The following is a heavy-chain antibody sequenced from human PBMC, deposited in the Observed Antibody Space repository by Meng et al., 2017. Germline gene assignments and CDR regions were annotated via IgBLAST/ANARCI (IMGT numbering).Heavy chain of an antibody. D-gene: IGHD3-16*01. CDR3: ARTRGDYYFDY. CDR2: IDYGGST. CDR1: GDSVTVGSHY. V-gene: IGHV4-61*01. Sequence: QGQLQEVGPGLVRPSETLSLTCTVSGDSVTVGSHYWSWIRQPPGKGLEWIGYIDYGGSTSYNPSHRSRVTISVDTSNNQFSLKLSSVTAADTAVFYCARTRGDYYFDYWGQGTLVTVSS. J-gene: IGHJ4*02.